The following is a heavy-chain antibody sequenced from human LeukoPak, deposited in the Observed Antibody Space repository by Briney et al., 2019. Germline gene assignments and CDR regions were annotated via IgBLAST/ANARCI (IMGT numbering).Heavy chain of an antibody. D-gene: IGHD3-22*01. CDR1: GFTFSSYG. Sequence: GGSLRLSCAASGFTFSSYGMHWVRQAPGKGLGWVAVIGYDGSNKYYADSVKGRFTISRDNSKNTLYLQMNSLRAEDTAVYYCAKDGLAHYYDSSGYYIHYWGQGTLVTVSS. CDR3: AKDGLAHYYDSSGYYIHY. J-gene: IGHJ4*02. V-gene: IGHV3-33*06. CDR2: IGYDGSNK.